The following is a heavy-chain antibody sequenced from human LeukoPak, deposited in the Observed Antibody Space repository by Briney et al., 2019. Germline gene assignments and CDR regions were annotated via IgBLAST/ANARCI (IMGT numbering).Heavy chain of an antibody. D-gene: IGHD6-13*01. J-gene: IGHJ4*02. V-gene: IGHV1-69*04. CDR2: IIPILGIA. CDR3: ARDTSSSWYGGDDY. Sequence: ASVKVSCKASGGTFSSYAISWVRQAPGQGLEWMGRIIPILGIANHAQKFQGRVTITADKSTSTAYMELSSLRSEDTAVYYCARDTSSSWYGGDDYWGQGTLVTVSS. CDR1: GGTFSSYA.